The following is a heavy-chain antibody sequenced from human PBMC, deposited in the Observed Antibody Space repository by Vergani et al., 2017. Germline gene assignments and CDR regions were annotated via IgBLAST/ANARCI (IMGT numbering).Heavy chain of an antibody. J-gene: IGHJ4*02. V-gene: IGHV1-18*01. CDR1: GYTFTSYG. Sequence: QVQLVQSGAEVKKPGASVTVSCKASGYTFTSYGISWVRQAPGQGLEWMGWISAYNGNTNYAQKLQGRVTMNTDTSTSTAYMELRSLRSNDTAVYYCARGIRRREWFGEFLFDYWGQGTLVTVSS. D-gene: IGHD3-10*01. CDR2: ISAYNGNT. CDR3: ARGIRRREWFGEFLFDY.